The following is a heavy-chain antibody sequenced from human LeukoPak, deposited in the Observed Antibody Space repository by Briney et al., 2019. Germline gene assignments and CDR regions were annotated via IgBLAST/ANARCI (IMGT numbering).Heavy chain of an antibody. Sequence: GGSLRLSCTASGFTFGDYAMSWFRQAPGKGLEWVGFIRSKAYGGTTEYAASVKGRFTTSRDDSKSIAYLQMNSLKTEDTAVYYCTRDSFSGSYYNYDYWGQGTLSPSPQ. CDR3: TRDSFSGSYYNYDY. CDR2: IRSKAYGGTT. V-gene: IGHV3-49*03. CDR1: GFTFGDYA. D-gene: IGHD3-10*01. J-gene: IGHJ4*02.